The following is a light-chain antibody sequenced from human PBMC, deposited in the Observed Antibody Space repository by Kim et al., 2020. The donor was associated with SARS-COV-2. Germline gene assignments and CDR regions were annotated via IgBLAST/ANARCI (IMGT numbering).Light chain of an antibody. CDR3: QSYYSSLSGSGV. J-gene: IGLJ1*01. V-gene: IGLV1-40*01. CDR1: RSNIGVGYD. CDR2: GNS. Sequence: VTISCTGSRSNIGVGYDVHWYQQLPGTATPLLIYGNSIRPSGVPDRFSGSKSGTSASPAITGLQAEDEADYYCQSYYSSLSGSGVFGTGTKVTVL.